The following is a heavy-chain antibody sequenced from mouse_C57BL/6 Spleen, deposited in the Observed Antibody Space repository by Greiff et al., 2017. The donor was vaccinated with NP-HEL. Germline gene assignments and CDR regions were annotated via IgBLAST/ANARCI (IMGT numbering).Heavy chain of an antibody. CDR3: ARRAQATLDYAMDY. Sequence: EVQLQQSGPELVKPGASVKISCKASGYTFTDYYMNWVKQSHGKSLEWIGDINPNNGGTSYNQKFKGKATLTVDKSSSTAYMELRSLTSEDSAVYYCARRAQATLDYAMDYWGQGTSVTVSS. J-gene: IGHJ4*01. CDR1: GYTFTDYY. D-gene: IGHD3-2*02. CDR2: INPNNGGT. V-gene: IGHV1-26*01.